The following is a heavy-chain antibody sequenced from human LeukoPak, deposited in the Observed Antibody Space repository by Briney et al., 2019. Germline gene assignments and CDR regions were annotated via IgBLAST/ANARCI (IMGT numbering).Heavy chain of an antibody. V-gene: IGHV1-18*01. CDR2: ISAYNGNT. J-gene: IGHJ4*02. D-gene: IGHD2-2*01. CDR1: GYTFTSYG. CDR3: AVDAGYCSSTSCQVMYYLDY. Sequence: ASVKVSCKASGYTFTSYGISWVRQAPGQGLEWMGWISAYNGNTNYAQKLQGRVTMTTDTSTSTAYMELRSLRSDDTAVYYCAVDAGYCSSTSCQVMYYLDYWGQGTLVTVSS.